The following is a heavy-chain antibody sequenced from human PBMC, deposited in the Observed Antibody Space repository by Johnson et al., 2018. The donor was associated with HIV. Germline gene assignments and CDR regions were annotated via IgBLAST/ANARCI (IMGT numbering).Heavy chain of an antibody. CDR2: IYSGGST. CDR1: GFTFSSYA. J-gene: IGHJ3*02. Sequence: VQLVESGRGVVQPGRSLRLSCAASGFTFSSYAMHWVRQAPGKGLEWVSVIYSGGSTYYADSVKGRFTISRDNSKNTLYLQMNSLRAEDTAVYYCARDRHSSSFDAFDSWGQGTMVTVSS. D-gene: IGHD6-6*01. V-gene: IGHV3-66*01. CDR3: ARDRHSSSFDAFDS.